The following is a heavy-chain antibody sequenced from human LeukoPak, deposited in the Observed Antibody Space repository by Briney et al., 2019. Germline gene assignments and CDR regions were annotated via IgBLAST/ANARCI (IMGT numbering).Heavy chain of an antibody. V-gene: IGHV1-8*01. CDR2: MNPNNGQT. D-gene: IGHD6-19*01. CDR3: AREYSSGWNNWFDP. J-gene: IGHJ5*02. CDR1: GYTFTNYD. Sequence: ASVKVSCKASGYTFTNYDIHWVRQSSGQGLEWMGWMNPNNGQTVYAQKFQGRVTMTRNIPITTAYMELDRLTSEDTAEYYCAREYSSGWNNWFDPWGQGTLVTVSS.